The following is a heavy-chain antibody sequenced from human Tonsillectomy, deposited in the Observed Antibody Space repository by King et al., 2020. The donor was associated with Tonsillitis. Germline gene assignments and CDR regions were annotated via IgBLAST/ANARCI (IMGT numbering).Heavy chain of an antibody. CDR1: GGTLSSYA. CDR2: IIPIFGTP. D-gene: IGHD3-22*01. J-gene: IGHJ4*02. V-gene: IGHV1-69*01. Sequence: QLVQSGAEVKKPGSSVKVSCKASGGTLSSYAISWVRQAPGQGLEWMGGIIPIFGTPNYAQKLQGRVTITADESTSTAYMELSSLRSEDTAVYYCARVDSNGYDYYFDYWGQGTLVTVSS. CDR3: ARVDSNGYDYYFDY.